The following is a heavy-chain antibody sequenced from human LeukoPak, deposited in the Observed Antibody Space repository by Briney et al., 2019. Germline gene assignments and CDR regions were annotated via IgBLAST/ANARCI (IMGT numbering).Heavy chain of an antibody. CDR1: GGSISSSSYY. D-gene: IGHD3-22*01. V-gene: IGHV4-39*01. CDR2: IYYSGST. Sequence: SETLSLTCTVSGGSISSSSYYWGWIRQPPGKGLEWIGSIYYSGSTYYNPSLKSRVTISVDTSKNQFSLKLSSVTAADTAVCYCASGTPYYYDSSGYFDYWGQGTLVTVSS. J-gene: IGHJ4*02. CDR3: ASGTPYYYDSSGYFDY.